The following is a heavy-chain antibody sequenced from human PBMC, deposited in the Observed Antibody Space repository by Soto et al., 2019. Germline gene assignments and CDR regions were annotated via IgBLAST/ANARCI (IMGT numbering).Heavy chain of an antibody. Sequence: QVQLQESGPGLVKPSQTLSLTCTVSGGSISSGGYYWSWIRQHPGKGLEWIGYIYYSGSTYYNPALKSRVTISVDTPKNQCSLKLSSVTAADTPVYYCARSGYSYGPNPLLYWGQGTLVTVSS. V-gene: IGHV4-31*03. J-gene: IGHJ4*02. D-gene: IGHD5-18*01. CDR3: ARSGYSYGPNPLLY. CDR1: GGSISSGGYY. CDR2: IYYSGST.